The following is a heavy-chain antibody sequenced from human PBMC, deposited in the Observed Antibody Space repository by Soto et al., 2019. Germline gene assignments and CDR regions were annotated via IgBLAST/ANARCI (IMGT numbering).Heavy chain of an antibody. CDR1: GFTFSSYA. D-gene: IGHD3-22*01. V-gene: IGHV3-23*01. Sequence: GVSLRLSCAASGFTFSSYAMSWVRQAPGKGLEWVSAISGSGGSTYYADSVKGRFTISRDNSKNTLYLQMNSLRAEDTAVYYCAKDYYDSSGYYYIFDYWGQGTLVTVSS. CDR3: AKDYYDSSGYYYIFDY. CDR2: ISGSGGST. J-gene: IGHJ4*02.